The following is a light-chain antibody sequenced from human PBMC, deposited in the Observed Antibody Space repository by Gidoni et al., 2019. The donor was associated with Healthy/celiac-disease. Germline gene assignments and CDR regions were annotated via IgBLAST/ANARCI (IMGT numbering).Light chain of an antibody. J-gene: IGLJ3*02. V-gene: IGLV2-14*01. Sequence: QSALTQPASVSGSPGQSITISCTGTSSDVGGYNYVSWYQQHPGKAPKLMIYEVSNRPSGVPDRFSGSKSGNTASLTISGLQAEDEADYYCSSYTSSSTLWVCGGGTKLTVL. CDR1: SSDVGGYNY. CDR2: EVS. CDR3: SSYTSSSTLWV.